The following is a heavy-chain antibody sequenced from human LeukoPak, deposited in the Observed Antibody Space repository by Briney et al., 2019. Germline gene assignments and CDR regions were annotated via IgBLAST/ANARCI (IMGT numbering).Heavy chain of an antibody. V-gene: IGHV4-39*07. Sequence: KPSETLSLTCTVSGGSISSSSYYWGWIRQPPGKGLEWIGSIYYSGSTYYNPSLKSRVTISVDTSKNQFSLKLSSVTAADTAVYYCARGGGSVAGHPGTFDIWGQGTMVTVSS. J-gene: IGHJ3*02. CDR2: IYYSGST. CDR3: ARGGGSVAGHPGTFDI. CDR1: GGSISSSSYY. D-gene: IGHD6-19*01.